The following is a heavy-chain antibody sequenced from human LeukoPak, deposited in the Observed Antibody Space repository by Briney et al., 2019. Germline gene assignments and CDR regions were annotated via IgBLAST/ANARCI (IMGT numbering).Heavy chain of an antibody. J-gene: IGHJ3*02. CDR2: IYYSGST. D-gene: IGHD3-22*01. V-gene: IGHV4-39*01. CDR3: ASESLGYYDSSSSFAAFDI. Sequence: SETLSLTCTVSGGSISSSSYYWGWIRQPPGKGLEWIGSIYYSGSTYYNPSLKSRATISVDTSKNQFSLKLSSVTAADTAVYYCASESLGYYDSSSSFAAFDIWGQGTMVTVSS. CDR1: GGSISSSSYY.